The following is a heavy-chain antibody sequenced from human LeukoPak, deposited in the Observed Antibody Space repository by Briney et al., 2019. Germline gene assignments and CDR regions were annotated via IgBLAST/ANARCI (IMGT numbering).Heavy chain of an antibody. Sequence: GSLRLSCAASGFTFSNYAMTWVRQAPGKGLEWVSTISDSGVGTYYADSVKGRFTISRDNSKNTLYLQMNSLRAEDTAVYYCAKLLVAYWGQGTLVTVSS. CDR1: GFTFSNYA. CDR3: AKLLVAY. V-gene: IGHV3-23*01. CDR2: ISDSGVGT. J-gene: IGHJ4*02. D-gene: IGHD2/OR15-2a*01.